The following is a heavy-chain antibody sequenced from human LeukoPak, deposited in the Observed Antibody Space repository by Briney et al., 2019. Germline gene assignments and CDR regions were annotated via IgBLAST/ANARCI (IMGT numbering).Heavy chain of an antibody. J-gene: IGHJ3*02. Sequence: ASVKVSCKASGGTFSSYAISWVRQAPGQGLEWMGWINPNSGGTNYAQKFQGRVTMTRDTSISTAYMELSRLRSDDTAVYYCARDKKMLELGGTFDIWGQGTMVTVSS. CDR1: GGTFSSYA. D-gene: IGHD1-7*01. CDR3: ARDKKMLELGGTFDI. V-gene: IGHV1-2*02. CDR2: INPNSGGT.